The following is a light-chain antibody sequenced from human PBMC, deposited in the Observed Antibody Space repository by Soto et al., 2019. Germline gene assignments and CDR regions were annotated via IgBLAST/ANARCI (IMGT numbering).Light chain of an antibody. CDR3: CSYAGSSTLV. CDR1: SSDVGSYNL. CDR2: EVS. J-gene: IGLJ1*01. V-gene: IGLV2-23*02. Sequence: QSLLTQPSSVSGSPGQSITISCKGTSSDVGSYNLVSWYQQHPGKAPKLMIYEVSKRPSGVSNRFSGSKSGNTASLTISGLQAEDEADYYCCSYAGSSTLVFGTGTKVTVL.